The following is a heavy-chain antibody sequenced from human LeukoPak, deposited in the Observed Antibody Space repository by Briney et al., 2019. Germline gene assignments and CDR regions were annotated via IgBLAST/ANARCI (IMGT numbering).Heavy chain of an antibody. CDR1: GYTFATYY. Sequence: ASVKVSCKASGYTFATYYMHWVRQAPGQGLEWMGMINPSGGSTSYAQKFQGRVTMTRDMSSSTVYMELSSLRSDDTALYYCARGAYHTSLYYFDYWGQGTLVTVSS. D-gene: IGHD2-2*01. CDR3: ARGAYHTSLYYFDY. CDR2: INPSGGST. J-gene: IGHJ4*02. V-gene: IGHV1-46*01.